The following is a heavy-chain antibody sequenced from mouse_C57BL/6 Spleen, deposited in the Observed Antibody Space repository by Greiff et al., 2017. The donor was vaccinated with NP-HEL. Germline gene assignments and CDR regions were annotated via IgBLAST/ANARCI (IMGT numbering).Heavy chain of an antibody. CDR3: ARSNSLDY. J-gene: IGHJ2*01. Sequence: EVQVVESGGGLVKPGGSLKLSCAASGFTFSSYAMSWVRQTPEKRLEWVATISDGGSYTYYPDNVKGRFTISRDNAKNNLYLQKSHLKSEDTAMYYCARSNSLDYWGQGTTLTVSS. CDR2: ISDGGSYT. D-gene: IGHD2-5*01. CDR1: GFTFSSYA. V-gene: IGHV5-4*01.